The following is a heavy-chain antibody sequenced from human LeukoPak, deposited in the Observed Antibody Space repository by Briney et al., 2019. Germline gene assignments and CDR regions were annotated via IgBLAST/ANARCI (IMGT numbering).Heavy chain of an antibody. D-gene: IGHD2-2*01. CDR2: ISGSRNKT. CDR3: AKVYCSSTTCSLLHFDY. CDR1: GFTFSSYA. V-gene: IGHV3-23*01. Sequence: PGGSLRLSCAASGFTFSSYAMSWVRQAPGKGLEWVSSISGSRNKTYYADSVKGRFTISRDNSKNTLYLQMNSLRAEDTAVYYCAKVYCSSTTCSLLHFDYWGQGTLSPSPQ. J-gene: IGHJ4*02.